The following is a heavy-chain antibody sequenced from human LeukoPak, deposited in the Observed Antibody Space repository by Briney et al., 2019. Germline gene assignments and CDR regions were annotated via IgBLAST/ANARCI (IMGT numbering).Heavy chain of an antibody. CDR1: GFTFSDYY. Sequence: GGSLRLSCAASGFTFSDYYMSCIRQAPGKGLEWVSYISSRSSYIKYADSVKGRFTISRDNAKNSLYLQMNSLRAEDTAVYYCARVVREVVGGLSWFDPSGQGSVVTVSS. D-gene: IGHD3-10*01. CDR3: ARVVREVVGGLSWFDP. V-gene: IGHV3-11*05. CDR2: ISSRSSYI. J-gene: IGHJ5*02.